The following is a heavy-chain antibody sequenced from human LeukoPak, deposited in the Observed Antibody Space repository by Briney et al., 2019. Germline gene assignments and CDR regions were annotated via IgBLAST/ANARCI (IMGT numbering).Heavy chain of an antibody. D-gene: IGHD5-24*01. CDR3: AKASLDGNYYYYYMDV. CDR1: GFTFSTYA. Sequence: GGSLRLSCAASGFTFSTYAITWVRQGPGKGLEWVSVINASGGSSYYADSVKGRFTISRDNSKNTLFLQMNSLRAEDTAVYYCAKASLDGNYYYYYMDVWGKGTTVTVSS. CDR2: INASGGSS. V-gene: IGHV3-23*01. J-gene: IGHJ6*03.